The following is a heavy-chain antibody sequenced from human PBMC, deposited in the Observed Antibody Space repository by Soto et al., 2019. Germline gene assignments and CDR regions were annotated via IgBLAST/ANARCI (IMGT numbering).Heavy chain of an antibody. Sequence: PGGSLRRACAASGCTCSSYVMHWVRQAPGEGLEWVAVISYDGSNKYYADSVKGRFTISRDNSKNTLYLQVNSLRVEDTAVYYCARMYDGSYYYYDMDVWRQGTTVIVSS. V-gene: IGHV3-30-3*01. J-gene: IGHJ6*02. CDR2: ISYDGSNK. CDR3: ARMYDGSYYYYDMDV. CDR1: GCTCSSYV. D-gene: IGHD3-10*01.